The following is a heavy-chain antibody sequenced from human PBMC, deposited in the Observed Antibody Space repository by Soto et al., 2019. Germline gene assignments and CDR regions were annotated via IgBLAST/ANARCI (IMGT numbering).Heavy chain of an antibody. D-gene: IGHD3-22*01. CDR1: GGPISSGGYY. Sequence: PSETLSLTCTVSGGPISSGGYYWSWIRQHPGKGLEWIGYIYYSGSTYYNPSLKSRVTISVDTSKNQFSLKLSSVTAADTAVYYCARDQVAGDSSGYYHCYYGMDVWGQGTTVTVSS. CDR3: ARDQVAGDSSGYYHCYYGMDV. CDR2: IYYSGST. V-gene: IGHV4-31*03. J-gene: IGHJ6*02.